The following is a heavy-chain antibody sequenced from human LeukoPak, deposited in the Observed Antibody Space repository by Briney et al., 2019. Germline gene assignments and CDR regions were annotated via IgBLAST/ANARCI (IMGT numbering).Heavy chain of an antibody. V-gene: IGHV1-46*01. CDR2: INPSGGST. CDR1: GYTFTSYD. D-gene: IGHD6-19*01. J-gene: IGHJ4*02. CDR3: ARADTGWPIDY. Sequence: ASVTVSCKASGYTFTSYDINWVRQAPGQGLEWMGIINPSGGSTSYAQKFQGRVTITRDMSTSTVYMELSSLRSEDTAVYYCARADTGWPIDYWGQGTLVTVSS.